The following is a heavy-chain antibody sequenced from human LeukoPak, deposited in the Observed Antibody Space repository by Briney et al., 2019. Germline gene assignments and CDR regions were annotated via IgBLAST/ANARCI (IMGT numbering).Heavy chain of an antibody. CDR2: ISSSSSTI. Sequence: GGSLRLSCAASGFTFSSYSMNWVRQAPGKGLEWVSYISSSSSTIYYADSVKGRFTISRDNAKNSLYLQMNSLRAEDTAVYYCARDIIEARFLDHSPFDYWGQGTLVTVSS. V-gene: IGHV3-48*01. J-gene: IGHJ4*02. CDR1: GFTFSSYS. D-gene: IGHD3-3*01. CDR3: ARDIIEARFLDHSPFDY.